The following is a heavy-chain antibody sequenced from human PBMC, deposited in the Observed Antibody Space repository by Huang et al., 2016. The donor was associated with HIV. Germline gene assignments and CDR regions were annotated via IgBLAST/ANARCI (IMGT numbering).Heavy chain of an antibody. CDR3: ATGFDTYYDI. J-gene: IGHJ3*02. Sequence: QVQLVQSGAEVKKPGASVKVSCKVSGYTLTELSINWVRQAPGKGLEWMGGFAPEHGETNDAQNFQGRVTMTEDTSTDTAYMELNSLRSEDTAVYYCATGFDTYYDIWGQGTMVIASS. CDR1: GYTLTELS. V-gene: IGHV1-24*01. CDR2: FAPEHGET. D-gene: IGHD2-21*01.